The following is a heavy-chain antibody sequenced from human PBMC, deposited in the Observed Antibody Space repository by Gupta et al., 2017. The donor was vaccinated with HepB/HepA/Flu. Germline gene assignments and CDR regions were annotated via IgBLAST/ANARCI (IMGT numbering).Heavy chain of an antibody. CDR1: EFPFSDQW. D-gene: IGHD3-10*01. J-gene: IGHJ4*02. Sequence: EVQLVESGGNSVQPGGSLRLSGEASEFPFSDQWKNWVRQAPGKGLEWVANMMGDGSQQNYAESVRGRFSVSRDNAKKSLYLQLTNLRVDDTAVYYCANRRAEFWGQGTLVTVSS. CDR3: ANRRAEF. CDR2: MMGDGSQQ. V-gene: IGHV3-7*01.